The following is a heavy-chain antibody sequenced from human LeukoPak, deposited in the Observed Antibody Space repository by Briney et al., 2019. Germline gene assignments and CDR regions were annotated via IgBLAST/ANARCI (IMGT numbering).Heavy chain of an antibody. J-gene: IGHJ4*02. CDR1: GFTFSNYW. CDR3: TPG. D-gene: IGHD3-10*01. CDR2: INGDGTVT. V-gene: IGHV3-74*01. Sequence: GRSLRLSCAASGFTFSNYWMHWVRQAPGKGLVWVSRINGDGTVTFYADSVKGRLTISRDNPKNTLSLQMNSLRAEDTAVYYCTPGGGRGTLVTVSS.